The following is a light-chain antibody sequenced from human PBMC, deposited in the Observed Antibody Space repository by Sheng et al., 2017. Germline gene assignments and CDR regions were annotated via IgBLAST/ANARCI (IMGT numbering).Light chain of an antibody. CDR1: ESVNNK. CDR2: SAS. Sequence: EIVMTQSPATLSVSPGERAILSCRASESVNNKLVWYQQKLGQAPRLLIYSASTRATGIPARFSGSGSGTEFTLTISSLESEDFAVYYCQQYNDWPPITFGQGTRLEIK. CDR3: QQYNDWPPIT. V-gene: IGKV3-15*01. J-gene: IGKJ5*01.